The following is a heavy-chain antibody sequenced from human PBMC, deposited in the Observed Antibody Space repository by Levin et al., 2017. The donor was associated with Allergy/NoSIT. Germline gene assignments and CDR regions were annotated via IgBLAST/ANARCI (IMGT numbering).Heavy chain of an antibody. Sequence: QAGGSLRLSCAASGFTFSTYTMHWVRQAPGKGLEWVAVMSYDGSNKYYADSVKGRFTISRDNSKNTLYLQMNSLRAEDTALYYCARAYSSGWSLPFDYWGQGALVTVSS. J-gene: IGHJ4*02. V-gene: IGHV3-30-3*01. D-gene: IGHD6-19*01. CDR3: ARAYSSGWSLPFDY. CDR1: GFTFSTYT. CDR2: MSYDGSNK.